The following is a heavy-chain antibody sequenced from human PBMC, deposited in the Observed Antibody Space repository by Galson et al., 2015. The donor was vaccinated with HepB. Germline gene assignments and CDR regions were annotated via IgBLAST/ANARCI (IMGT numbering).Heavy chain of an antibody. J-gene: IGHJ5*02. CDR1: GYTFITYG. CDR3: ARDMIAARPGWFDP. CDR2: ISAYNGNT. V-gene: IGHV1-18*01. D-gene: IGHD6-6*01. Sequence: SVKVSCKASGYTFITYGLNWMRQAPGQGLEWMGWISAYNGNTNYAQKFQGRVTMTTDTSTGTACLELRSLRSDDSAVYYCARDMIAARPGWFDPWGQGTLVTVSS.